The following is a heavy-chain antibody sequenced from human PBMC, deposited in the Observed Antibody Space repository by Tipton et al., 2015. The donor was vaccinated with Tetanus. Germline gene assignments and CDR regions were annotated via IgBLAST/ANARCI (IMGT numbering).Heavy chain of an antibody. V-gene: IGHV4-30-2*01. Sequence: TLSLTCAVSGVSMRNGGFSWSWIRQPPGKGLEWIGYIYHSGGSYYSPSLKSRVTMSVDLSSNQVSLSLSPVTAADTAVYYCARAPYTSPGKYYFDHWGQGILVTVSS. CDR3: ARAPYTSPGKYYFDH. CDR2: IYHSGGS. CDR1: GVSMRNGGFS. J-gene: IGHJ4*02. D-gene: IGHD2-2*02.